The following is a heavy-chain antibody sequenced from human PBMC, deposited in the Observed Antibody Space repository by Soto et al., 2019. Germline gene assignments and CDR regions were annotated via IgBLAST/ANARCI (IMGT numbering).Heavy chain of an antibody. CDR2: INAGNGNT. V-gene: IGHV1-3*01. D-gene: IGHD3-22*01. CDR1: GCTFTSYA. Sequence: ASVKVSFKASGCTFTSYAMHWVRQAPGQRLEWMGWINAGNGNTKYSQKFQGRVTITRDTSASTAYMELSSLRSEDTAVYYCARDLYDTRGSYVDGYYYYGMDVWGQGTTVTVSS. J-gene: IGHJ6*02. CDR3: ARDLYDTRGSYVDGYYYYGMDV.